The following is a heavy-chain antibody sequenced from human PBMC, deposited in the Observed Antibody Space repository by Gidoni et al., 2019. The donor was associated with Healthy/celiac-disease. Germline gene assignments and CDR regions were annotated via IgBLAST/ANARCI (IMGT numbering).Heavy chain of an antibody. V-gene: IGHV4-38-2*01. J-gene: IGHJ4*02. Sequence: QVQLQESGPGLVKPSETLSLTCAVSGYSISSGYYWGWIRQPPGKGLEWIGSIYHSGSTYYNPSLKSRVTISVDTSKNQFSLKLSSVTAADTAVYYCARLILAAAVRYWGQGTLVTVSS. D-gene: IGHD6-13*01. CDR1: GYSISSGYY. CDR3: ARLILAAAVRY. CDR2: IYHSGST.